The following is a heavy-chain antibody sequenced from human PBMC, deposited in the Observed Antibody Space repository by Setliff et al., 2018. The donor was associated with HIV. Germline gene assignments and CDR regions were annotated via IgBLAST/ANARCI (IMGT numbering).Heavy chain of an antibody. Sequence: KPSETLSLTCIVSGGSVSGYKWSWIRQSPGKGLEWIGYIYTSGSATYNPSLKSRVTISIDTSENQFSLRLDSVTAADTAVYYCARRDYNFSGTFDIWGQGTMVTVSS. CDR2: IYTSGSA. J-gene: IGHJ3*02. V-gene: IGHV4-4*08. D-gene: IGHD3-3*01. CDR3: ARRDYNFSGTFDI. CDR1: GGSVSGYK.